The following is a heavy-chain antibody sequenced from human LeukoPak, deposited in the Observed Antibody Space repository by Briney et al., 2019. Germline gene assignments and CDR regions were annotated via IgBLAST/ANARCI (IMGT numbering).Heavy chain of an antibody. Sequence: ASVKVSCKASGYTFTGYYMHWVRQAPGQGLEWMGWINPNSGGTNYAQKFQGRVTMTSDTSISTAYMEVRRLKSDDTALYYCARGGTVMVTPFDYWGQGTLVTVSS. CDR2: INPNSGGT. D-gene: IGHD5-18*01. V-gene: IGHV1-2*02. CDR1: GYTFTGYY. CDR3: ARGGTVMVTPFDY. J-gene: IGHJ4*02.